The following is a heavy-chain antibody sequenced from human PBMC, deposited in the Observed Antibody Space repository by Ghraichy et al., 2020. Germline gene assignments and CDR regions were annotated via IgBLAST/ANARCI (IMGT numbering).Heavy chain of an antibody. CDR1: GFTFSSHS. V-gene: IGHV3-21*01. CDR3: ARADYLTSAYSGYQRNAFDF. CDR2: ITISGSYI. Sequence: GGSPRLSCAASGFTFSSHSMAWVRQAPGKGLEWVSSITISGSYIFYADSVKGRFTISRDNAKNSLYLQMNSLRAEDTAVYYCARADYLTSAYSGYQRNAFDFWGQGTMVTVSS. J-gene: IGHJ3*01. D-gene: IGHD5-12*01.